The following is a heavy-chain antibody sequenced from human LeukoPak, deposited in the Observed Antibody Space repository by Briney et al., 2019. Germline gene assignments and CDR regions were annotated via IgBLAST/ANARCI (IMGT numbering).Heavy chain of an antibody. Sequence: SETLSLTCTVSGGSISSYYWNWLRQPAGKGLEWIGRIYTSGSTNYNPSLKSRVTMSVDTSKNQFSLKLTSVTAADTAVYYCARAWGSGWYHIDYWGQGTLVTVSS. V-gene: IGHV4-4*07. CDR2: IYTSGST. CDR3: ARAWGSGWYHIDY. D-gene: IGHD6-13*01. J-gene: IGHJ4*02. CDR1: GGSISSYY.